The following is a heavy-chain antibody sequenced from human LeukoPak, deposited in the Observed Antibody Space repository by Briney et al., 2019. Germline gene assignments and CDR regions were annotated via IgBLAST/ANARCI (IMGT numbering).Heavy chain of an antibody. Sequence: SETLSLTCTVSGGSISTYYWSWIRQPPGKGLEWIGFIYDSGSTNYNPSLQSRVTISVDTSKNHFSLKLYSVIAADTAVYYCARVDYDSSGYFDFWGQGILVTVSS. CDR3: ARVDYDSSGYFDF. CDR2: IYDSGST. J-gene: IGHJ4*02. V-gene: IGHV4-59*01. CDR1: GGSISTYY. D-gene: IGHD3-22*01.